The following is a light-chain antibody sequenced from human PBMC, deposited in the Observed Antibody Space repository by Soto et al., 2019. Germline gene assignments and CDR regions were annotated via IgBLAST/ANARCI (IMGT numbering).Light chain of an antibody. V-gene: IGKV3-20*01. Sequence: EMVWTQSPGSLSLSPGEEATLSCRAGQSVPSNFLAWYQQKPGQAPRLLIYGASTRATGVPDRFSGSGSGTDFTLTISRLEPEDFAVYYCQQYGSPLYTFGQGTKLEIK. CDR2: GAS. CDR3: QQYGSPLYT. J-gene: IGKJ2*01. CDR1: QSVPSNF.